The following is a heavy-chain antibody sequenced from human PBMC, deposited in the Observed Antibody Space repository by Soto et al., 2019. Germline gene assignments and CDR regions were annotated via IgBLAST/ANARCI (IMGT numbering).Heavy chain of an antibody. CDR3: ARGFKWPNFDY. J-gene: IGHJ4*02. CDR1: GGSISSYY. V-gene: IGHV4-59*01. Sequence: SETLSLTSTVSGGSISSYYWSWIRQPPGKGLEWIGYIYYSGSTNYNPSLKSRVTISVDTSKNQFSLKLSSVTAADTAVYYCARGFKWPNFDYWGQGTQVTVSS. D-gene: IGHD5-12*01. CDR2: IYYSGST.